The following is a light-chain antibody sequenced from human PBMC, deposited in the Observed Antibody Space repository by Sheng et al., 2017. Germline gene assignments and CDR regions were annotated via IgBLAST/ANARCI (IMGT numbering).Light chain of an antibody. CDR1: QSVSPY. J-gene: IGKJ4*01. CDR2: DAS. Sequence: EVLLTQSPVTLSLSPGERATLSCRASQSVSPYLAWYQHKPGQPPRLLIYDASSRATGIPARFSGSGSGTDFTLTISSLEPEDFAVYYCQQRGDWPLTFGGGPRLRS. V-gene: IGKV3-11*01. CDR3: QQRGDWPLT.